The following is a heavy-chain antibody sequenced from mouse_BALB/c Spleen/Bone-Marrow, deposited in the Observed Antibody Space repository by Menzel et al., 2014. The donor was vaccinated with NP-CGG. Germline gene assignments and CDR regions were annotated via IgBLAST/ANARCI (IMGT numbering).Heavy chain of an antibody. CDR3: VRGNYGNYVDYFDF. CDR2: INSNGGST. CDR1: GFTFSNYG. V-gene: IGHV5-6-3*01. D-gene: IGHD2-1*01. Sequence: EVKLVEFGGGLVQPGGSLKLSCAASGFTFSNYGMSWVRKTPDKRLELVATINSNGGSTYYPDSVKGRFTISRDTAKNTLYLQMSSLKSEETAMYYCVRGNYGNYVDYFDFWGQGTTLTVSS. J-gene: IGHJ2*01.